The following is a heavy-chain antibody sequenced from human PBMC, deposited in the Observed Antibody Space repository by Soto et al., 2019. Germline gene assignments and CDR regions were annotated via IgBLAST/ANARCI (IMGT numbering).Heavy chain of an antibody. Sequence: QVQLQQWGAGLLKPSETLSLTCAVYGGSFSGYYWTWIRKPPGTGLEGNGEINHSGSTNYNPSLKSRVTISVHTSKSQFSLKLTSVTAADTAVYYWARDKITCLFYYWGQGTLVTVSS. CDR1: GGSFSGYY. J-gene: IGHJ4*02. CDR2: INHSGST. V-gene: IGHV4-34*01. D-gene: IGHD3-10*01. CDR3: ARDKITCLFYY.